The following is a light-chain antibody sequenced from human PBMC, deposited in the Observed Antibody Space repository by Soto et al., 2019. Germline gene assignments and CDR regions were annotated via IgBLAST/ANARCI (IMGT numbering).Light chain of an antibody. V-gene: IGKV3-11*01. CDR1: QSVSSY. CDR2: ETS. CDR3: QHRIKRPPIFT. J-gene: IGKJ3*01. Sequence: EIVLTQSPAILSLSPGERATLSCRASQSVSSYLACYQQKPGQAPRLLIYETSNRATGIPARFSGSASGTDFNLTISSLEPDDFAVYYCQHRIKRPPIFTFGPGTKLDIK.